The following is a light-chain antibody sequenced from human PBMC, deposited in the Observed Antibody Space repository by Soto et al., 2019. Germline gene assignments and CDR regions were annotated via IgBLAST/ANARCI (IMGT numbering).Light chain of an antibody. V-gene: IGKV1-9*01. J-gene: IGKJ1*01. CDR1: QGIYTY. Sequence: DIQLTQSPSFLSASVGDRVTITCRASQGIYTYLAWYQQKPGKAPELLIYAASTLQSGVPSRFSGSGSGTEFTLTISSLQPEDFATYYCQHLNNPWTFGQGTKVEIK. CDR2: AAS. CDR3: QHLNNPWT.